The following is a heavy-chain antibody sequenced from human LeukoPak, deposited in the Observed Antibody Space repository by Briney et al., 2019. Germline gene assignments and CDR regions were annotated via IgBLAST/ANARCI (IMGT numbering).Heavy chain of an antibody. CDR2: IYYSGST. CDR3: ARGGAAMVFHY. CDR1: GGSISSGQYY. D-gene: IGHD2-2*01. V-gene: IGHV4-30-4*01. Sequence: PSQTLSLTCTLSGGSISSGQYYWNWIRQPPGKGLEWIGYIYYSGSTYYNPSLKSRVTISGDTSRTQFSLNLTSVTAADTAVYYCARGGAAMVFHYWGQGTLVTVSS. J-gene: IGHJ4*02.